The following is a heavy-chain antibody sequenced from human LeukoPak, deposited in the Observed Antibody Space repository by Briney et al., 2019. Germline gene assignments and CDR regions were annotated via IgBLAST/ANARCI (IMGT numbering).Heavy chain of an antibody. J-gene: IGHJ4*02. CDR3: ASDRVLGSGSLDN. CDR1: GFSFSDFW. D-gene: IGHD3-10*01. V-gene: IGHV3-74*01. CDR2: IRGDGYDT. Sequence: GGSLRPSCAASGFSFSDFWMHWVRQTPGKGLAWVSRIRGDGYDTNYADSVEGRFTISRDNARHTLYLQMNSLRADDAAVYYCASDRVLGSGSLDNWGQGTLVTVSS.